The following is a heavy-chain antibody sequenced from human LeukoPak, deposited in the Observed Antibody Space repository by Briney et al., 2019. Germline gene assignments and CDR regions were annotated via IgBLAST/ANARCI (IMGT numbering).Heavy chain of an antibody. CDR3: ARSRYSSGWYQDY. D-gene: IGHD6-19*01. V-gene: IGHV1-2*02. CDR1: GYTFTGYY. J-gene: IGHJ4*02. CDR2: INPNSGGT. Sequence: ASVKVSCKASGYTFTGYYMHWVRQAPGQGLEWMGWINPNSGGTNYAQKFQGRVTMTRDTSISTAYMELSRLRSDDTAVYYRARSRYSSGWYQDYWGQGTLVTVSS.